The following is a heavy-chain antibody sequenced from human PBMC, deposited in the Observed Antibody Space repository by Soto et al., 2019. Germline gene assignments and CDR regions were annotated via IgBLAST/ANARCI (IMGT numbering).Heavy chain of an antibody. CDR1: GGSISSGDYY. CDR3: AGVSTDGYYGMDV. V-gene: IGHV4-30-4*01. J-gene: IGHJ6*02. CDR2: IYYSGST. Sequence: SETLSLTCTVSGGSISSGDYYWSWIRQPPGKGLEWIGYIYYSGSTYYNPSLKSRVTISVDTSKNQFSLKLSSVTAADTAVYYCAGVSTDGYYGMDVWGQGTTVTVSS.